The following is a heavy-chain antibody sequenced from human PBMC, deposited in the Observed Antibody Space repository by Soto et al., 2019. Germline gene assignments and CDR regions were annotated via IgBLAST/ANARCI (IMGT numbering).Heavy chain of an antibody. CDR2: ISAYNGNT. CDR1: GYTFTSYG. CDR3: ARGPDIVVVPAAAYYYYYMDV. D-gene: IGHD2-2*01. Sequence: QVQLVQSGAEVKKPGASVKVSCKASGYTFTSYGISWVRQAPGQGLEWMGWISAYNGNTNYAQKLQGRVTMTTDTSTSTAYMELRSLRSDDTAVYYCARGPDIVVVPAAAYYYYYMDVWGKGTTVTVSS. J-gene: IGHJ6*03. V-gene: IGHV1-18*01.